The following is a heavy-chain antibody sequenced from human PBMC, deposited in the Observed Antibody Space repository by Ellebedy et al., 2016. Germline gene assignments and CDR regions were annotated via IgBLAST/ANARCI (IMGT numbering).Heavy chain of an antibody. J-gene: IGHJ4*02. CDR2: ISYDGSNK. CDR3: ARVDPARITYFDY. CDR1: GFTFSSYA. V-gene: IGHV3-30*14. Sequence: GGSLRLSCAASGFTFSSYAMHWVRQAPGKGLEWVAVISYDGSNKYYADSVKGRFTISRDNSKNTLYLQMNSLRAEDTAIYYCARVDPARITYFDYWGQGTLVTVSS. D-gene: IGHD2/OR15-2a*01.